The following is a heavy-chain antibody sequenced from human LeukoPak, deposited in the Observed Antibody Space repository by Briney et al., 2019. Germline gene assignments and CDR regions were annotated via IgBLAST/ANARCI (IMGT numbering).Heavy chain of an antibody. CDR3: AREHIVVIPAALGRKNYYYYGMDV. J-gene: IGHJ6*02. CDR1: GGSFSGYY. Sequence: PSETLSLTCAVYGGSFSGYYWSWIRQPPGKGLEWIGEINHSGSTNYNPSLKSRVTISVDTSKNQFSLKLSSVTAADTAVYYRAREHIVVIPAALGRKNYYYYGMDVWGQGTTVTVSS. CDR2: INHSGST. V-gene: IGHV4-34*01. D-gene: IGHD2-2*01.